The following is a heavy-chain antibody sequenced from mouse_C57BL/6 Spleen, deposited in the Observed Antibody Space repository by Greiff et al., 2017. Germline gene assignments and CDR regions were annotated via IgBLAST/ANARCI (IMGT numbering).Heavy chain of an antibody. J-gene: IGHJ2*01. V-gene: IGHV1-50*01. Sequence: QVQLQQPGAELVKPGASVKLSCKASGYTFTSYWMPWVKQRPGQGLEWIGEIDPSDSYTNYHQKFKGKATLTVDTPSSTAYMQRSSLTSEDSAVYYCARERDGYWGKGTTLTVSA. CDR3: ARERDGY. D-gene: IGHD3-3*01. CDR2: IDPSDSYT. CDR1: GYTFTSYW.